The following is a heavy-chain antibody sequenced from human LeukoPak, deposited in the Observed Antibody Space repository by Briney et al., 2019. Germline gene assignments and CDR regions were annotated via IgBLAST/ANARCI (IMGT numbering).Heavy chain of an antibody. CDR1: GGSISNYY. J-gene: IGHJ3*02. CDR3: ARDRWGGAANAFDI. CDR2: IYYSGRT. V-gene: IGHV4-59*01. Sequence: SETLSLTCTVSGGSISNYYWSWIRQPPGKGLEWIGYIYYSGRTNYNPSLKSQITISVDTSKNQFSLKLSSVSAADTAVYYCARDRWGGAANAFDIWGQGTMVTVSS. D-gene: IGHD1-26*01.